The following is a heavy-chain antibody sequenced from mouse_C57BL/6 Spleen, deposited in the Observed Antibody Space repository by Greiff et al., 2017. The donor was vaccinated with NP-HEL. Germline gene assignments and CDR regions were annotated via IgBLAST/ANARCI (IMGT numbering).Heavy chain of an antibody. CDR2: IYPGDGDT. Sequence: QVQLKQSGPELVKPGASVKISCKASGYAFSSSWMNWVKQRPGKGLEWIGRIYPGDGDTNYNGKFKGKATLTADKSSSTAYMQLSSLTSEDSAVYFCARSQPAYGSRERPFAYWGQGTLVTVSA. V-gene: IGHV1-82*01. CDR3: ARSQPAYGSRERPFAY. D-gene: IGHD1-1*01. J-gene: IGHJ3*01. CDR1: GYAFSSSW.